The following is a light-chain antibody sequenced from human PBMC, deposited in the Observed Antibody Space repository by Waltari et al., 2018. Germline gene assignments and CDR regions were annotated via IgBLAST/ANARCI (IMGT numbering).Light chain of an antibody. CDR1: QSLLDSEDGNTY. Sequence: DIVMTQTPLSLPVTLGEPASNSCRSSQSLLDSEDGNTYLEWYLQKPGQSPQLLIYEISNRASGVPDRFSGSGSDTDFTLKISRVEAEDVGVYYCMQALEFPYSFGQGTKVEIK. J-gene: IGKJ2*03. CDR3: MQALEFPYS. V-gene: IGKV2-40*01. CDR2: EIS.